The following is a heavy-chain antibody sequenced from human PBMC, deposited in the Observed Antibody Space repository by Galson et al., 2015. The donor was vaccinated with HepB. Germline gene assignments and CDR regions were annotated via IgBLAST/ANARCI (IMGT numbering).Heavy chain of an antibody. V-gene: IGHV4-59*01. Sequence: SETLSLTCTVSGGSISSYYWSWIRQPPGKGLEWIGYIYYSGSTNYNPSLKSRVTISVDTSKNQFSLKLSSVTAADTAVYYCARAPEMATIMSAFDIWGQGTMVTVSS. D-gene: IGHD5-24*01. J-gene: IGHJ3*02. CDR1: GGSISSYY. CDR3: ARAPEMATIMSAFDI. CDR2: IYYSGST.